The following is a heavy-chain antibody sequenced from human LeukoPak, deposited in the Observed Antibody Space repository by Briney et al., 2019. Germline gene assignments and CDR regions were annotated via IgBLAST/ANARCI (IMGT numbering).Heavy chain of an antibody. Sequence: PSETLSLTCTVSGGSISSYYWSWIRQPAGKGLEWIGRIYTSGSTNYNPSLKSRVTMSVDTSKNQFSLKLSSVTAADTAVYYCARGATYGDYSNWFDPWGQGTLVTVSS. CDR1: GGSISSYY. CDR3: ARGATYGDYSNWFDP. CDR2: IYTSGST. V-gene: IGHV4-4*07. D-gene: IGHD4-17*01. J-gene: IGHJ5*02.